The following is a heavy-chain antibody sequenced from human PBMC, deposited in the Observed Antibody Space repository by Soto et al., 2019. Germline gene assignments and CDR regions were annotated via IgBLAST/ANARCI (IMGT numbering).Heavy chain of an antibody. D-gene: IGHD3-9*01. J-gene: IGHJ4*02. Sequence: PGGSLRLSCAASGFTFSSYGMHWVRQAPGKGLEWVAVISYDGSNNYYADSVKGRFTISRDNSKNTLYLQMNSLRAEDTAVYYCAKDHLLRYFDWSFDYWGQGT. V-gene: IGHV3-30*18. CDR1: GFTFSSYG. CDR2: ISYDGSNN. CDR3: AKDHLLRYFDWSFDY.